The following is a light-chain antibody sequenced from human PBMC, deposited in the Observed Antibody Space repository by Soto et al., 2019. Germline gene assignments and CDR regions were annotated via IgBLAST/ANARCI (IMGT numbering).Light chain of an antibody. CDR3: QQYDNYTLT. J-gene: IGKJ4*01. V-gene: IGKV1-5*01. Sequence: DIQMTQSPSTLSASVGDRVTITCRASQSIHNWLAWYPQTQGKAPKFXIYDASHLESGVPSLFSGSASGTEFTLTISSLQPDDFATYYCQQYDNYTLTFGGGTKVDIK. CDR2: DAS. CDR1: QSIHNW.